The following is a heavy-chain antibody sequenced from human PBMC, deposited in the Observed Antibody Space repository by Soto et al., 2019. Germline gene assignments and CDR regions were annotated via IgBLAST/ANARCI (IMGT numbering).Heavy chain of an antibody. V-gene: IGHV1-18*01. J-gene: IGHJ2*01. Sequence: QVHLVESGPEVKKPGASVKVSCKASGYIFTNYGISWVRQAPGQGLEWMGWISAYNGNTNYAQKLQGRVTMTPDTSTSTAYIDLRSLRSDDTAVYYCARGIAAPDLYWYFDLWGRGTLVTVSS. CDR1: GYIFTNYG. CDR2: ISAYNGNT. CDR3: ARGIAAPDLYWYFDL. D-gene: IGHD6-13*01.